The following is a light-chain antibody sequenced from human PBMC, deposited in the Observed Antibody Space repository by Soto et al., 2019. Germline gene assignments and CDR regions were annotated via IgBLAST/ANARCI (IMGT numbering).Light chain of an antibody. J-gene: IGKJ3*01. Sequence: DIQMTQSPSSLSASVGDRVTITCRASQSISSHLNWYQQKPGKAPQLLIYEASSLQGGVPSRFSGSGSGTDFTLTISLLQADDFAIYYCQQRYSMPLTFGPGSRV. CDR2: EAS. CDR3: QQRYSMPLT. CDR1: QSISSH. V-gene: IGKV1-39*01.